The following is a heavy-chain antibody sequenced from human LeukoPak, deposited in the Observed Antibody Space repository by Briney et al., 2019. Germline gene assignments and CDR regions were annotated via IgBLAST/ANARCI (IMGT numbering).Heavy chain of an antibody. CDR3: GIPVTKDDYYYNMDV. V-gene: IGHV3-48*04. J-gene: IGHJ6*03. CDR1: GFSFSSYS. CDR2: ISASGDIK. Sequence: GGSLRLSCAASGFSFSSYSMTWVRQAPGKGLEWISHISASGDIKEYADFLRGRFTVSRDNARKSLYLEMNSLRAEDTAVYYCGIPVTKDDYYYNMDVWGQGTTVAVS. D-gene: IGHD4-17*01.